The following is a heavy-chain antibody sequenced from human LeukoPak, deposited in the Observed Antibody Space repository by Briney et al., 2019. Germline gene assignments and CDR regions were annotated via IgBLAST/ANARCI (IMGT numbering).Heavy chain of an antibody. D-gene: IGHD1-26*01. CDR3: ARFRGATTFYYYYYMDV. Sequence: GGSLRLSCAASGFTFSSYWMSWVRQAPGKGLEWVANIKQDGSEKYYVDSVKGRFTISRDNTKNPLYLQMNSLRAEDTAVYYCARFRGATTFYYYYYMDVWGKGTTVTVSS. V-gene: IGHV3-7*01. CDR2: IKQDGSEK. CDR1: GFTFSSYW. J-gene: IGHJ6*03.